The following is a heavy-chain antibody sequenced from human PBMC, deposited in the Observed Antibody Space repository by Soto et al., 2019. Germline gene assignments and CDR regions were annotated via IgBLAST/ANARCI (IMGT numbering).Heavy chain of an antibody. CDR3: AKTANGWFSAFDI. V-gene: IGHV3-23*01. D-gene: IGHD6-19*01. Sequence: EVQLLESGGGLVQPGGSLRLSCAASGFTFSSYAMSWVRQAPGKGLEWVSAISGSGGTTYYAGAVKGRFTFSRDNSKNTLYLQRNSLSAEATAVYYCAKTANGWFSAFDIWGQGTMVTVSS. CDR2: ISGSGGTT. CDR1: GFTFSSYA. J-gene: IGHJ3*02.